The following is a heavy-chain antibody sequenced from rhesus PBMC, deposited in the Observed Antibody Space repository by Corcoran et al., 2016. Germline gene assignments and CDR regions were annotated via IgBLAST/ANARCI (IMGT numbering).Heavy chain of an antibody. J-gene: IGHJ4*01. CDR1: GFGFRTAT. V-gene: IGHV3S18*01. Sequence: EVQLVESGGGLARPGGSLSPPGAPLGFGFRTATYTLFGRLQGRGLEWVSCISYTGGSTYDADSVKCRFTISRENAKNTLYLQMDSLRAEDTAVYYCARERKSSSSYMDYWGQGVLVTVSS. D-gene: IGHD6-19*01. CDR2: ISYTGGST. CDR3: ARERKSSSSYMDY.